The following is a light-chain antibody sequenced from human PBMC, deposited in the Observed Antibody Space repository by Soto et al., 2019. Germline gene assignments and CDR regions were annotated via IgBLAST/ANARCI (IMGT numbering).Light chain of an antibody. CDR1: QGVGSY. Sequence: EIVLTQSPATLSLSPGERATLSCRASQGVGSYLAWYRQKPGQAPRLLIYDASNRAAGIPVRFSGGGSGTDFTLTISSLEAGGFAIYYCQQRSTWPLTFGGGTKVDVK. V-gene: IGKV3-11*01. CDR3: QQRSTWPLT. CDR2: DAS. J-gene: IGKJ4*01.